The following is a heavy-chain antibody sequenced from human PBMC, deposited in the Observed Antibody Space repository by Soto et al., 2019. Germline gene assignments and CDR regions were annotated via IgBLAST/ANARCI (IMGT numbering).Heavy chain of an antibody. J-gene: IGHJ4*02. D-gene: IGHD4-17*01. Sequence: LVQSGSAAKKPGTSVKVSCKASGYTFSTSTISWVRQAPGQGLEWLGCINAYSGNTNYAPKRQSRVTMTTDTSTSTAYLELRRLTNDDTAMYYWAIANYGDDDYWGQGTLVTVSS. CDR1: GYTFSTST. CDR2: INAYSGNT. CDR3: AIANYGDDDY. V-gene: IGHV1-18*04.